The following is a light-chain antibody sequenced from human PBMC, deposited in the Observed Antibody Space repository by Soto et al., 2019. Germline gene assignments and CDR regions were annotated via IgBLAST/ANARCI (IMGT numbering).Light chain of an antibody. V-gene: IGKV4-1*01. CDR3: LQYHSSPQT. CDR2: WSS. J-gene: IGKJ1*01. CDR1: QNLLSSSNKKNY. Sequence: DIVLTQSPDSLAVSLGERATLKCKSSQNLLSSSNKKNYSGWIQQRPGQPPRLLIYWSSTRQSGVIDRCSGSGSGTDFTLTITNLQTEDVEVYYCLQYHSSPQTFGQGTKVEI.